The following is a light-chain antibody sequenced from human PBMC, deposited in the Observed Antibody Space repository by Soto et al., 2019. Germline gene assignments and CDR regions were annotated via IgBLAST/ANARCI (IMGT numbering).Light chain of an antibody. J-gene: IGLJ1*01. V-gene: IGLV2-14*01. CDR2: DVS. CDR3: KSYTSRSTYV. Sequence: QPVLTQPASVSGSPGQSITISCTGTSSDVGGYNSVSWYQQHPGKAPKLMIYDVSNRSSGVSSRFSGSKSDNTASLTISGLQAEDEADYYCKSYTSRSTYVFGTGTKV. CDR1: SSDVGGYNS.